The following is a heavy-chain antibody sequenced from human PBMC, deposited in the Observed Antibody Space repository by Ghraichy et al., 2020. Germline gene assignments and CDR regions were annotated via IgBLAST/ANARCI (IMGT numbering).Heavy chain of an antibody. CDR2: INPNSGGT. V-gene: IGHV1-2*06. CDR1: GYTFTGYY. CDR3: ARDDVRSYGHFDY. Sequence: ASVKVSCKASGYTFTGYYIHWVRQAPGQGLEWMGRINPNSGGTNFAQEFRGRVSMTRDTSISTAYMELSRLRSDDAAVYYCARDDVRSYGHFDYWGQGTLVTVSS. D-gene: IGHD5-18*01. J-gene: IGHJ4*02.